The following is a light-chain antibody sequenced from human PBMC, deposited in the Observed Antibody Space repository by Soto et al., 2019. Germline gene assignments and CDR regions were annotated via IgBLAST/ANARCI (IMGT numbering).Light chain of an antibody. CDR2: EGS. J-gene: IGLJ2*01. V-gene: IGLV2-23*01. CDR1: SSEIGSYNL. Sequence: QSALTQPGSVSGSPGQAITISWSGTSSEIGSYNLVSWYQQNTGKAPQVLIFEGSRLPSGVSSRFSGSKSGNTASLTISGLRHEDEADYYFSSYAGRNVLVVFGGGTKLTVL. CDR3: SSYAGRNVLVV.